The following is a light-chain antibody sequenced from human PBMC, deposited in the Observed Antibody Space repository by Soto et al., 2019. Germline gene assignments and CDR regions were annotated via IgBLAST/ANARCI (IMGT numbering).Light chain of an antibody. CDR1: SSDVGSYNR. Sequence: QSALTQPPSVPGSPGQSVTISCTGTSSDVGSYNRVSWYQQPPGTAPKLMIYEVSNRPSGVPDRFSGSKSGNTASLTISGLQAEDEADYYCSLYTSSSTWVFGGGTQLTVL. CDR2: EVS. CDR3: SLYTSSSTWV. V-gene: IGLV2-18*01. J-gene: IGLJ3*02.